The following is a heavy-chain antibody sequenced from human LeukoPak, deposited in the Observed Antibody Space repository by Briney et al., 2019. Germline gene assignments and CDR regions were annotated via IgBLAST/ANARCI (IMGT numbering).Heavy chain of an antibody. V-gene: IGHV3-23*01. CDR1: GFTFSSYA. CDR3: AKDRHYYDSSGYYYWNFDL. CDR2: ISCSGGST. D-gene: IGHD3-22*01. J-gene: IGHJ2*01. Sequence: PGGSLRLSCAASGFTFSSYAMSWVRQAPGKGLEWVSAISCSGGSTYYADSVKGRFTISRDNSKNTLYLQMNSLRAEDTAVYYCAKDRHYYDSSGYYYWNFDLWGRGTLVTVSS.